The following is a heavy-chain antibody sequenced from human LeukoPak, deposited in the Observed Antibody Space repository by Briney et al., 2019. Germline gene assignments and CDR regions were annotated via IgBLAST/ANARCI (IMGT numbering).Heavy chain of an antibody. CDR3: ARGDYGGNNWFDP. CDR2: ISAYNGNT. Sequence: ASVKVSCKASGYTFTSYGISWVRQAPGQGLEWMGWISAYNGNTNYAQKFQGRVTMTRDTSISTAYMELSRLRSDDTAVYYCARGDYGGNNWFDPWGQGTLVTVSS. CDR1: GYTFTSYG. D-gene: IGHD4-23*01. J-gene: IGHJ5*02. V-gene: IGHV1-18*01.